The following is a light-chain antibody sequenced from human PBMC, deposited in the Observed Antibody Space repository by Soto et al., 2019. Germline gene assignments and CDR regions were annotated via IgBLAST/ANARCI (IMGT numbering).Light chain of an antibody. CDR1: SSDVAGYNY. Sequence: QSVLTQPRSVSGSPGQSVTISCTGTSSDVAGYNYVSWYQHHPGKAPKLMIYDVTKRPSGVPDRFSGSKSGDTASLTISGLQAEDEAAYYCCSYAGSYTHYVFGTGTKLTVL. J-gene: IGLJ1*01. CDR3: CSYAGSYTHYV. V-gene: IGLV2-11*01. CDR2: DVT.